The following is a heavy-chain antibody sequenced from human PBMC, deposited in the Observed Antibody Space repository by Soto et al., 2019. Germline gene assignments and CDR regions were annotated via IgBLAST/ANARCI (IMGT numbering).Heavy chain of an antibody. D-gene: IGHD2-2*02. CDR1: GGTFSGYA. V-gene: IGHV1-69*13. Sequence: GASVKVSCKASGGTFSGYAISWVRQAPGQGLEWMGEIIPMFGTSNYAQKFQGRVTITADESTSTAYMELSSLRSEDTAVYYCARGSCSSTSCYKEYYFDLWGQGTLVTV. CDR2: IIPMFGTS. J-gene: IGHJ4*02. CDR3: ARGSCSSTSCYKEYYFDL.